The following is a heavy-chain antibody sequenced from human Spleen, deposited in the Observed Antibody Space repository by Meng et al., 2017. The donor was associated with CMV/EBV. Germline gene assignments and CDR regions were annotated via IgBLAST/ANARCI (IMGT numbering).Heavy chain of an antibody. Sequence: QGRMQGSGTGLVNPSESLSLTCPVSGGAISSNYWSWIRQPAGKGLEWIGRIYTSGSTNYNPSLKSRVTMSVDTSKNQFSLKLSSVTAADTAVYYCARGRRVIAAAGYYFDYWGQGTLVTVSS. CDR2: IYTSGST. CDR3: ARGRRVIAAAGYYFDY. J-gene: IGHJ4*02. V-gene: IGHV4-4*07. D-gene: IGHD6-13*01. CDR1: GGAISSNY.